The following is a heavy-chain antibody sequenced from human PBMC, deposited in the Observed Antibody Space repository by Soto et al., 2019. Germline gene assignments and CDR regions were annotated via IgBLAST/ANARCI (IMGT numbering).Heavy chain of an antibody. Sequence: QVQLVESGGGVVQPGRSLRLSCAASGFTFSSYGMHWLRQAPGKGLEWVAVISYDGSNKYYADSVKGRFTISRDNSKNTLYLQMNSLRAADTAVYYCRAVTPSIVYYFDYWGQGTLVTVSS. V-gene: IGHV3-30*03. D-gene: IGHD6-19*01. J-gene: IGHJ4*02. CDR2: ISYDGSNK. CDR3: RAVTPSIVYYFDY. CDR1: GFTFSSYG.